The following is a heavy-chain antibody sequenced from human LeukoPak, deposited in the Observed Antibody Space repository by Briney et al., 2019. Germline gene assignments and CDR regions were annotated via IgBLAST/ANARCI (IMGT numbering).Heavy chain of an antibody. CDR1: GYTFTLYY. CDR2: PNPSGGST. J-gene: IGHJ6*03. D-gene: IGHD1-26*01. CDR3: ARGGKWELKPGGFYYYYYRDV. Sequence: ASVKVSRKASGYTFTLYYMHWVPQAPGQGRVWMGIPNPSGGSTSYAQTCQGRVTMTRDTSTRTVYMELSSLRAEDTAVYYCARGGKWELKPGGFYYYYYRDVWGKGTTVTVSS. V-gene: IGHV1-46*01.